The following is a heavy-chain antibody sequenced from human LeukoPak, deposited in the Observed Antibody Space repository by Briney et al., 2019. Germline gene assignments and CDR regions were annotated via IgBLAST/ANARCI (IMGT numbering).Heavy chain of an antibody. CDR3: ARAHKDTYGDYGGYFDY. Sequence: GGSLRLSCAASGFTFSSYGMHWVRQAPGKGLEWVAVISYDGSNKYYADSVKGRFTISRDNSKNTLYLQMNSLRAEDTAVYYCARAHKDTYGDYGGYFDYWGQGTLVTVSS. D-gene: IGHD4-17*01. CDR2: ISYDGSNK. J-gene: IGHJ4*02. CDR1: GFTFSSYG. V-gene: IGHV3-30*03.